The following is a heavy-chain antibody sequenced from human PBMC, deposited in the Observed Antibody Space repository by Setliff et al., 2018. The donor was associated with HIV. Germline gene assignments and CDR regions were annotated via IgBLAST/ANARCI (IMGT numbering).Heavy chain of an antibody. D-gene: IGHD2-21*01. Sequence: GSLRLSCAASGFRFSDAWMTWVRQAPGQGLEWVGHIKSKTDGGTTDVAAHVKGRFIISREDSKNTLYLQMNSLKIEDTAVYFCATDNGPSYSMDIWGQGTTVTVSS. CDR1: GFRFSDAW. V-gene: IGHV3-15*01. CDR3: ATDNGPSYSMDI. CDR2: IKSKTDGGTT. J-gene: IGHJ6*02.